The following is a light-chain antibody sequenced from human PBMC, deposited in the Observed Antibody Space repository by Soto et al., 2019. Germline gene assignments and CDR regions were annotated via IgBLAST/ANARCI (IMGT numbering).Light chain of an antibody. CDR2: KAS. V-gene: IGKV1-5*03. J-gene: IGKJ2*03. CDR3: QQYSSYPNS. Sequence: DIQMTQSPSTLSASVGDRITITCRASQSISTWLAWYQQKPGKAPKLLIYKASTLESGVPSRFSGSGSGTEFTLTISSLQPDDLATYYCQQYSSYPNSFGQGAKLEMK. CDR1: QSISTW.